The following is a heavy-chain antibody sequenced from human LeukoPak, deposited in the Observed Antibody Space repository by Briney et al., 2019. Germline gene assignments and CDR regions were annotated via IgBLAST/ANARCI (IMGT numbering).Heavy chain of an antibody. CDR2: IHRDGGMT. CDR3: VRETGTIGYYMDV. D-gene: IGHD2-15*01. V-gene: IGHV3-74*01. CDR1: GFTFTGNS. Sequence: PWGSLRLSCSASGFTFTGNSMHWVRQGPGKGLGWVARIHRDGGMTRYADSVEGRFTISRDNAKNTLYLQMNSLRAEDTAIYYCVRETGTIGYYMDVWGKGTTVTVSS. J-gene: IGHJ6*03.